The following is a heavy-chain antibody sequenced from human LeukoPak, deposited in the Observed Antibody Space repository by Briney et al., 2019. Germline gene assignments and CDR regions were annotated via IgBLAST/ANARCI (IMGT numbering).Heavy chain of an antibody. CDR3: SRVGSSRWPNYFDC. Sequence: PGGSLRLSCAASGFTFSSYDRHWVRQATGKGLEWVSVIGTSGDTYYAGSVKGRFTISRENAKNSLYLQMNSLTAGDTAVYFCSRVGSSRWPNYFDCWGQGTLVTVSS. CDR2: IGTSGDT. V-gene: IGHV3-13*04. D-gene: IGHD6-19*01. CDR1: GFTFSSYD. J-gene: IGHJ4*02.